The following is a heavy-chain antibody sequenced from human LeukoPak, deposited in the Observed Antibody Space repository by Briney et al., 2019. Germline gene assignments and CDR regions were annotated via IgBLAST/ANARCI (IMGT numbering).Heavy chain of an antibody. Sequence: ASVKVSCKDSGYTFTSYGISWVRHAPGQWLEWVGWISAYNGNTNSAQKFQGRVTMTRDTSISTAYMVLSRLRSDDTAVYYCARGIMATNWIYYYYNYMDVWGKGTTVTVSS. D-gene: IGHD5-12*01. CDR1: GYTFTSYG. V-gene: IGHV1-18*01. J-gene: IGHJ6*03. CDR2: ISAYNGNT. CDR3: ARGIMATNWIYYYYNYMDV.